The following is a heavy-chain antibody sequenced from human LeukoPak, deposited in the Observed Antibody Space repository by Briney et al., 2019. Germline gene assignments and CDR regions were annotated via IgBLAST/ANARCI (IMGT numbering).Heavy chain of an antibody. CDR1: GGSFSGYY. D-gene: IGHD3-10*01. V-gene: IGHV4-34*01. CDR3: ARRGVAWKETYYYGSGSYYNI. CDR2: INHSGST. J-gene: IGHJ3*02. Sequence: SETLSLTCAVYGGSFSGYYWSWIRQPPGKGLEWIGEINHSGSTNYNPSLKSRVTISVDTSKNQFSLKLSSVTAADTAVCYCARRGVAWKETYYYGSGSYYNIWGQGTMVTVSS.